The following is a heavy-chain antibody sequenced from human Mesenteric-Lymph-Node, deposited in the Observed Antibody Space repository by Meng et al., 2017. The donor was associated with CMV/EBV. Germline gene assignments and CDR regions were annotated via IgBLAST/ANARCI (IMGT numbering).Heavy chain of an antibody. CDR2: IYHSGST. CDR1: SSSSSNW. D-gene: IGHD2-2*01. CDR3: AREGYCSSTSCRNWFDP. V-gene: IGHV4-4*02. J-gene: IGHJ5*02. Sequence: SSSSSNWWSWVRQPPGKGLEWIGEIYHSGSTNYNPSLKSRVTISVDKSKNQFSLKLSSVTAADTAVYYCAREGYCSSTSCRNWFDPWGQGTLVTVSS.